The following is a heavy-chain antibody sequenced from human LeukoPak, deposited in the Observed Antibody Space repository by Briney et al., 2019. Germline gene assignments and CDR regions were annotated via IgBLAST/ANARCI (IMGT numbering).Heavy chain of an antibody. CDR2: MNPKSGDT. V-gene: IGHV1-8*03. D-gene: IGHD3-3*01. CDR3: ATEGLYEGWFDP. CDR1: GYSFTNYD. J-gene: IGHJ5*02. Sequence: ASVKVSCKASGYSFTNYDINWVRQATGQGLEWMGWMNPKSGDTGYSQRFQGRVFITRDTSINTAYMELSSLGSEDTAVYYCATEGLYEGWFDPWGQGTLVTVSS.